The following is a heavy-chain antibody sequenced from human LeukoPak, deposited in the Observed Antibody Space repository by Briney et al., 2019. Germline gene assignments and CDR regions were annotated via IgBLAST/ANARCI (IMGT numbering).Heavy chain of an antibody. Sequence: GGSLRLSCAASGFTFSDYYMSWIRLAPGKGLEWVANIKEDGTETYYVDSVKGRFTISRDNAKNSMYLQMNSLRVEDTAVYYCAKEGRSLQTYWGQGTLVTVSS. J-gene: IGHJ4*02. D-gene: IGHD5-24*01. V-gene: IGHV3-7*03. CDR3: AKEGRSLQTY. CDR1: GFTFSDYY. CDR2: IKEDGTET.